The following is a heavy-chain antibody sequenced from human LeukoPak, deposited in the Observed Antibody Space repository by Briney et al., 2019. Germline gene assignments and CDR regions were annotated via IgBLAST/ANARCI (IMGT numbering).Heavy chain of an antibody. CDR2: IWYDGSNK. Sequence: PGGSLRLSCAAPGYTFSSYGMHWVRQAPGEGLEWVAVIWYDGSNKYYADSVKGRFTISRDNSKNTLYLQMNSLRAEDTAVYYCARAPTSYYYFDYWGQGTLVTVSS. CDR1: GYTFSSYG. V-gene: IGHV3-33*01. D-gene: IGHD1-26*01. J-gene: IGHJ4*02. CDR3: ARAPTSYYYFDY.